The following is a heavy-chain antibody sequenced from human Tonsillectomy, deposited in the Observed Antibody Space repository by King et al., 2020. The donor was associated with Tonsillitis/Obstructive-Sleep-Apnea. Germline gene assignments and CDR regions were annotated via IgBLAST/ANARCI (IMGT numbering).Heavy chain of an antibody. J-gene: IGHJ4*02. CDR3: AKDGYSSSSWGIDY. V-gene: IGHV3-30*18. Sequence: HVQLVESGGAVVQPGRSLRLSCAASGFTFSSYGMHWVRQAPGKGLEWVAFISYDGSDKYNADSVKGRFTISRDNSKNTLYLQMNSLRAEDTAVYYCAKDGYSSSSWGIDYWGQGTLVTVSS. CDR2: ISYDGSDK. D-gene: IGHD6-6*01. CDR1: GFTFSSYG.